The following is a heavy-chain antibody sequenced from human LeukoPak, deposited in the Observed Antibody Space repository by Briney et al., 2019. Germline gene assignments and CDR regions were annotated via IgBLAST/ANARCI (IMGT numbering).Heavy chain of an antibody. Sequence: GGSLRLSCAASGFTFSSYWMSWVRQAPGKGLEWVSNKNQNGREKYYVDSVKGRFTTSSDNAKNSLFLQMNSLRAEHTAVYYCARRRDCDSPLFQHWGQGTLLTVPS. V-gene: IGHV3-7*01. CDR2: KNQNGREK. J-gene: IGHJ1*01. D-gene: IGHD2/OR15-2a*01. CDR1: GFTFSSYW. CDR3: ARRRDCDSPLFQH.